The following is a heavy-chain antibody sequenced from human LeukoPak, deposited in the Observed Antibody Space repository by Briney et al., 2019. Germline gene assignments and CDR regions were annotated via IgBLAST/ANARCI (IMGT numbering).Heavy chain of an antibody. V-gene: IGHV3-30-3*01. CDR3: ARLSHYVGPTG. CDR2: ISYDGSNK. D-gene: IGHD3-16*01. J-gene: IGHJ4*02. Sequence: GGSLRLSCAASGFTFSSYAMHWVRQAPGKGLEWVAVISYDGSNKYYADSVKGRFTISRDNAKNSLYLQMNSLRAEDTAVYYCARLSHYVGPTGWGQGTLVTVSS. CDR1: GFTFSSYA.